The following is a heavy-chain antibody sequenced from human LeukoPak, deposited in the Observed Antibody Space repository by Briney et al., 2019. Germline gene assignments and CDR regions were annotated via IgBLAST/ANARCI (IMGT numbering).Heavy chain of an antibody. CDR1: GFTFSSYA. V-gene: IGHV3-30-3*01. Sequence: GGSLRLSCAASGFTFSSYAMSWVRQAPGKGLEWVAVISYDGSNKYYADSVKGRFTISRDNSKNTLYLQMNSLRAEDTAVYYCAKAAHCSGGSCYGGYDYWGQGTLVTVSS. CDR3: AKAAHCSGGSCYGGYDY. CDR2: ISYDGSNK. J-gene: IGHJ4*02. D-gene: IGHD2-15*01.